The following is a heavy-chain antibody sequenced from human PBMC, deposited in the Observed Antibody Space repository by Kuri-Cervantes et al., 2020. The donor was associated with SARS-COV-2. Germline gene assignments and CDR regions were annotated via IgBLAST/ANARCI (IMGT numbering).Heavy chain of an antibody. CDR2: IIPIFGTA. CDR1: GRTFSSYA. J-gene: IGHJ4*02. D-gene: IGHD5-24*01. Sequence: SVKVSCKASGRTFSSYAISRVRQAPGQGLEWMGGIIPIFGTANYAQKFQGRVTITTDESTSTAYMGLSSLRSEDTAVYYCARDARRDEGYYFDYWGQGTLVTVSS. V-gene: IGHV1-69*05. CDR3: ARDARRDEGYYFDY.